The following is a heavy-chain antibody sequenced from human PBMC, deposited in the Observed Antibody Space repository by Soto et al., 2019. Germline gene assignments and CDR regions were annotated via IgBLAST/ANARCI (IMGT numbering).Heavy chain of an antibody. J-gene: IGHJ4*02. V-gene: IGHV3-23*01. Sequence: GWSLRLSCAASGFTFSSYAMSWVRQAPGKGLEWVSTLSGSGGSAFYADSVKGRFPISRDNSKNTLYLQMNSLRAEDTAVYYRAKGPHYDFWSGYPFDYWGQGTLVRVSS. CDR3: AKGPHYDFWSGYPFDY. D-gene: IGHD3-3*01. CDR2: LSGSGGSA. CDR1: GFTFSSYA.